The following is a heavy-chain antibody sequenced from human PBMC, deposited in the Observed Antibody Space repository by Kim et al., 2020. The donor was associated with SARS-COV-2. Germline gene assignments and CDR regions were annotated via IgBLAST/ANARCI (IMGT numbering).Heavy chain of an antibody. CDR1: GDSVRSDTYY. CDR2: IYYSGIA. D-gene: IGHD3-16*01. V-gene: IGHV4-61*01. CDR3: ARLSLRYTFHM. J-gene: IGHJ3*02. Sequence: SETLSLTCTVSGDSVRSDTYYWSWIRQPPGKGLEWIAYIYYSGIANYNPSLKSRATISLDTSKNQFSLNLRSVTTADTAVYFCARLSLRYTFHMWGQGTMVTVSS.